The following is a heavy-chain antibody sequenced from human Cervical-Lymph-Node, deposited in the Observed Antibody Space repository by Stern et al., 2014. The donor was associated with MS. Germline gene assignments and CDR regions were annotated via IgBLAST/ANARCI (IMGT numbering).Heavy chain of an antibody. D-gene: IGHD2-15*01. Sequence: QVQLVQSGAEVKKPGDSAKVSCKASGYTFTNYGISWVRQVPGHGLEWMGLISAYNGNTNYAQKLQGRVTMTTDTSTSTACMELRRLRSDDTAVYYCARGLLGSENAFDIWGQGTMVTVPS. CDR1: GYTFTNYG. J-gene: IGHJ3*02. CDR3: ARGLLGSENAFDI. CDR2: ISAYNGNT. V-gene: IGHV1-18*01.